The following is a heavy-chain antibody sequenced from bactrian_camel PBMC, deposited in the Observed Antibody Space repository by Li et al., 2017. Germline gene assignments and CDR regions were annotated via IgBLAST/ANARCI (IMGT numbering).Heavy chain of an antibody. CDR1: GFTFSSYW. CDR3: VAQCRLTNY. CDR2: IEHYAGTT. Sequence: VQLVESGGGLVQPGGSLRLSCTGPGFTFSSYWMFWVRQAPGKGLEWVSGIEHYAGTTYYADSVKGRFTISQDNAKSTLYLQMNSLKIEDTAVYYCVAQCRLTNYWGQGTQVTVS. D-gene: IGHD7*01. V-gene: IGHV3S1*01. J-gene: IGHJ4*01.